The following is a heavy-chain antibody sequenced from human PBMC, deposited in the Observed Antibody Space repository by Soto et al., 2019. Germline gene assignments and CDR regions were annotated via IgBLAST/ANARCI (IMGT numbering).Heavy chain of an antibody. CDR3: ARDKITGLFDY. D-gene: IGHD2-8*02. Sequence: SVTLSLTWAVYGGSFSGYYWSLFRQPPGTGLEWIGEINHSGSTNYNPSLKSRVTISVDTSKNQFSLKLTSVTAADTAVYYCARDKITGLFDYWGQGTLVTVSS. J-gene: IGHJ4*02. CDR2: INHSGST. V-gene: IGHV4-34*01. CDR1: GGSFSGYY.